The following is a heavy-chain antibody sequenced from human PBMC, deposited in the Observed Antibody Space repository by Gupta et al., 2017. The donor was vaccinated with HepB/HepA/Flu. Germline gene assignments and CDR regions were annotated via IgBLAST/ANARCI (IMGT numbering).Heavy chain of an antibody. CDR3: AKKGYCSGGICYAFDN. CDR1: GVTFSSYA. J-gene: IGHJ4*02. CDR2: ISGSGDST. Sequence: EVQLLESGGGLVQPGGSLRLSCAASGVTFSSYAMSWVRQAPGKGLEWVSAISGSGDSTYYADSVKGRFTISRDNSVNTLYLQMNSQRAEDTAVYYCAKKGYCSGGICYAFDNWGQGTLVTVSS. V-gene: IGHV3-23*01. D-gene: IGHD2-15*01.